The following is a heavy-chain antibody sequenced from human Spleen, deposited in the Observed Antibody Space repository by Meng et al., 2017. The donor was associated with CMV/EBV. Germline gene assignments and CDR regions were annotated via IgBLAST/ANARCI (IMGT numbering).Heavy chain of an antibody. Sequence: SETLSLTCAVYGGSSSGYYWSWIRQPPGKGLEWIGEINHSGSTNYNPSLKSRVTISVDTSKNQFSLKLSSVTAADTAVYYCARGGGRGLLRMDVWGQGTTVTVSS. CDR2: INHSGST. CDR3: ARGGGRGLLRMDV. D-gene: IGHD3/OR15-3a*01. V-gene: IGHV4-34*01. CDR1: GGSSSGYY. J-gene: IGHJ6*02.